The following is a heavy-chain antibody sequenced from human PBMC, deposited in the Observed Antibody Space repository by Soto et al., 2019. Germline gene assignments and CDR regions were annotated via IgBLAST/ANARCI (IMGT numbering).Heavy chain of an antibody. CDR3: ARVENYFLATYYYYYMDV. CDR1: GYTFTSYD. D-gene: IGHD3-10*02. CDR2: MNPNSGNT. Sequence: GASVKVSCKASGYTFTSYDINWVRQATGQGLEWMGWMNPNSGNTGYAQKFQGRVTMTRNTSISTAYMELGSLRSEDTAVYYCARVENYFLATYYYYYMDVWGKGTTVTVSS. V-gene: IGHV1-8*01. J-gene: IGHJ6*03.